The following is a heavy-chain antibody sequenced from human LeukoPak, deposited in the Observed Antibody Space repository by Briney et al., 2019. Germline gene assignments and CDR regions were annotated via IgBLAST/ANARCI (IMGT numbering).Heavy chain of an antibody. CDR1: GGSISSYR. D-gene: IGHD2-2*03. V-gene: IGHV4-59*08. Sequence: SETLSLTCTVSGGSISSYRWTWIRQPPGKGLEWIGHNSYSGSTNYNPSLKSRVTISVDMSKNQFSLRLRSVTAADTAVYYCARWMGHFDFWGQGTLVTVSS. CDR3: ARWMGHFDF. CDR2: NSYSGST. J-gene: IGHJ4*02.